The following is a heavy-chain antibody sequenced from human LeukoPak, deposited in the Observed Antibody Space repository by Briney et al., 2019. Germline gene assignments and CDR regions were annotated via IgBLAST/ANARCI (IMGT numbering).Heavy chain of an antibody. CDR3: ARQDIVVVPAAGDYYYYGMDV. D-gene: IGHD2-2*01. Sequence: SVKVSCKASGGTXSSYAISWVRQAPGQGLEWMGGIIPIFGTANYAQKFQGRVTITADESTSTAYMELSSLRSEDTAVYYCARQDIVVVPAAGDYYYYGMDVWGQGTTVTVSS. V-gene: IGHV1-69*13. CDR1: GGTXSSYA. CDR2: IIPIFGTA. J-gene: IGHJ6*02.